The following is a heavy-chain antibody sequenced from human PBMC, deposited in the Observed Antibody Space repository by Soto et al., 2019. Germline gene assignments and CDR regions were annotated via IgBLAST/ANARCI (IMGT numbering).Heavy chain of an antibody. Sequence: QVQLVESGGGVVQPGRSLRLSCAASGFTFSYYGMHWVRQAPGKGLEWVALILYDGSNKYYADSVKGRFTISRDNSKNTLYLQLHSLRDEDTAVYYCARHYGSGSSDYWGQGTLVTVSS. CDR2: ILYDGSNK. V-gene: IGHV3-30*03. D-gene: IGHD3-10*01. J-gene: IGHJ4*02. CDR1: GFTFSYYG. CDR3: ARHYGSGSSDY.